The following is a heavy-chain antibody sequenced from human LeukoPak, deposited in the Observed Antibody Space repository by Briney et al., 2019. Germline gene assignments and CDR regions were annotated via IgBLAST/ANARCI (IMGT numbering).Heavy chain of an antibody. Sequence: GESLKISCQASEYSFISYWVGWVRHMPGKGLKWMGSTYPGDSHTRYSPSFQGQVTISADKSITTAYLQWSSLKASDTAMYYCALSADYGSPGGFDIWGQGTMVTVSS. D-gene: IGHD4-17*01. CDR2: TYPGDSHT. CDR3: ALSADYGSPGGFDI. V-gene: IGHV5-51*01. CDR1: EYSFISYW. J-gene: IGHJ3*02.